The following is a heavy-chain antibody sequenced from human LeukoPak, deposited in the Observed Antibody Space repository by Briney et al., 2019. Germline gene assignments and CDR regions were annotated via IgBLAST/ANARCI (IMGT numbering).Heavy chain of an antibody. D-gene: IGHD6-13*01. Sequence: PSETPSLTCTVSGGSISSYYWSWIRQPAGKGLEWIGRIYTSGNTNYKPSLKSRVTMSVDTSKNEFSLKLSSVTAADTAVYYCASGSSSWWTYDYWGQGTLVTVSS. CDR2: IYTSGNT. CDR1: GGSISSYY. CDR3: ASGSSSWWTYDY. V-gene: IGHV4-4*07. J-gene: IGHJ4*02.